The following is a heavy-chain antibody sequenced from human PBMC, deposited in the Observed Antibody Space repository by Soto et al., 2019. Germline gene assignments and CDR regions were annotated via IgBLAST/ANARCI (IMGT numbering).Heavy chain of an antibody. V-gene: IGHV4-34*01. CDR1: GGSFSGYY. Sequence: SETLSLTCAVYGGSFSGYYWSWIRQPPGKGLEWIGEINHSGSTNYNPSPKSRVTISVDTSKNQFSLKLSSVTAADTAVYYCASTGGSGSDDAFDIWGQGTMVTV. CDR3: ASTGGSGSDDAFDI. D-gene: IGHD3-10*01. CDR2: INHSGST. J-gene: IGHJ3*02.